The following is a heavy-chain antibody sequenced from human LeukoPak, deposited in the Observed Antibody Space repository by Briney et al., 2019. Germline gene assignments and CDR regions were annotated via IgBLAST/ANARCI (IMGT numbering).Heavy chain of an antibody. J-gene: IGHJ4*02. CDR1: GGSISSYY. V-gene: IGHV4-59*12. Sequence: PSETLSLTCTVSGGSISSYYWSWIRQPPGKGLEWIGYIYYSVSTNYNPSLKSRVTISVDTSKNQFSLEITSVTAADTAVYYCARDGPHGSGSYYHPPPYWGQGTLVTVSS. D-gene: IGHD3-10*01. CDR3: ARDGPHGSGSYYHPPPY. CDR2: IYYSVST.